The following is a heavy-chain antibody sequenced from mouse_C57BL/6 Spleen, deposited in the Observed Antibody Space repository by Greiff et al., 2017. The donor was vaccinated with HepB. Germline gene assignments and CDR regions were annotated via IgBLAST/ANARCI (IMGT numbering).Heavy chain of an antibody. Sequence: VQLQQSGAELVRPGASVKLSCTASGFNIKDDYMHWVKQRPEQGLEWIGWIDPENGDTEYASKFQGKATITADTSSNTAYLQLSSLTSEDTAVYYCTRVRRGGDYWGQGTTLTVSS. J-gene: IGHJ2*01. V-gene: IGHV14-4*01. CDR2: IDPENGDT. D-gene: IGHD2-14*01. CDR3: TRVRRGGDY. CDR1: GFNIKDDY.